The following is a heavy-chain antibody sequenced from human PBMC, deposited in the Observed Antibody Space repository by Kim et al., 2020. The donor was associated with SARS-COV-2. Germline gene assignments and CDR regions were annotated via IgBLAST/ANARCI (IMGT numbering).Heavy chain of an antibody. CDR2: ISSSSSYI. J-gene: IGHJ6*02. CDR3: ARVVRTGILTGYSGYYYYGMDV. CDR1: GFTFSSYS. Sequence: GGSLRLSCAASGFTFSSYSMNWVRQAPGKGLEWVSSISSSSSYIYYADSVKGRFTISRDNAKNSLYLQMNSLRAEDTAVYYCARVVRTGILTGYSGYYYYGMDVWGQGTTVTVSS. D-gene: IGHD3-9*01. V-gene: IGHV3-21*01.